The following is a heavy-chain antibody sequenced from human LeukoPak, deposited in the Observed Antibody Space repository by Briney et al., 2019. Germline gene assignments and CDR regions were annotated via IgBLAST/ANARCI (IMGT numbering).Heavy chain of an antibody. V-gene: IGHV4-59*01. Sequence: PSETLSLTCTVSGGSISGFYWGWIRQPPGKGLEWIGFIYYSGSANYNPSLKSRVTMSVDMSKNQFSLKLTSVTAADTAFYYCARDRDSSGWFDYWGQGALVTASS. CDR2: IYYSGSA. CDR3: ARDRDSSGWFDY. J-gene: IGHJ4*02. CDR1: GGSISGFY. D-gene: IGHD6-19*01.